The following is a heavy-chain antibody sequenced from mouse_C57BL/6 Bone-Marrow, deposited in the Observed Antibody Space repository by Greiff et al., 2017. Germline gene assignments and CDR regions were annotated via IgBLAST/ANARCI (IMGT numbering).Heavy chain of an antibody. CDR1: GYTFTDYE. CDR2: IDPETGGT. J-gene: IGHJ2*01. D-gene: IGHD1-1*02. V-gene: IGHV1-15*01. Sequence: LQESGAELVRPGASVTLSCKASGYTFTDYEMHWVKQTPVHGLEWIGAIDPETGGTAYNQKFKGKAILTADTSSSTAYMELRSLTSEDSAVYYCTTGGYWGQGTTLTVSS. CDR3: TTGGY.